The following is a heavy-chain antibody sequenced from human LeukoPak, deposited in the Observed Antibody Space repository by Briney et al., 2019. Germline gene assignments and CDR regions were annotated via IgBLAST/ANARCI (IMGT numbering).Heavy chain of an antibody. CDR1: GFTFSDYY. V-gene: IGHV3-11*04. CDR3: AREGRQDYVYFDH. CDR2: ISSSGRTI. D-gene: IGHD4-17*01. J-gene: IGHJ4*02. Sequence: GGSLRLSCAASGFTFSDYYMSWIRQAPGKGLEWVSYISSSGRTIYYAHSVKGRFTISRDNAKNSLYLQMNSLRAEDTAVYYCAREGRQDYVYFDHWGQGSLVTVSS.